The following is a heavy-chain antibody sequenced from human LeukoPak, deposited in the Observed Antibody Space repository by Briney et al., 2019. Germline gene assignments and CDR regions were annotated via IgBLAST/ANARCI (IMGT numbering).Heavy chain of an antibody. Sequence: GGSLRLSCATSGFTFSTYEMTWVRQAPGKGLEWVSYISRDGSTINYADSVKGRFTISRDNAKNSLYLQMNSLRAEDTAIYYCARDLIAAAGIDHWGQGTLVTVSS. J-gene: IGHJ4*02. D-gene: IGHD6-13*01. V-gene: IGHV3-48*03. CDR3: ARDLIAAAGIDH. CDR2: ISRDGSTI. CDR1: GFTFSTYE.